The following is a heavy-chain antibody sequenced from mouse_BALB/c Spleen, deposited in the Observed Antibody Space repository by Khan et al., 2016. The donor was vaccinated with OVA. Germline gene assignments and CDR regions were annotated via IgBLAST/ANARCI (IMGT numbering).Heavy chain of an antibody. D-gene: IGHD2-10*01. Sequence: VQLQESGPGLVAPSQSLSITCTISGFSLTNYGVHWVRLPPGKGLEWLVVIWSDGSTTYNSALKSRLSISKDNPKSQVFLKMNSLQTDDTAMYYCARQPYYHYYVMDYGGQGTSVTVSS. CDR2: IWSDGST. CDR1: GFSLTNYG. CDR3: ARQPYYHYYVMDY. V-gene: IGHV2-6-1*01. J-gene: IGHJ4*01.